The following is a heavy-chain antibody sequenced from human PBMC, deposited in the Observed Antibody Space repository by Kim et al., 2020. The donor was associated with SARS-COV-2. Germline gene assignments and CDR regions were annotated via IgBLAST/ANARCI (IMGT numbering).Heavy chain of an antibody. CDR3: ARDLGYDILTGYPFYYYYGMDV. J-gene: IGHJ6*02. CDR1: GYTFTSYA. Sequence: ASVKVSCKASGYTFTSYAMHWVRQAPGQRLEWMGWINAGNGNTKYSQKFQGRVTITRDTSASTAYMELSSLRSEDTAVYYCARDLGYDILTGYPFYYYYGMDVWGQGTTVTVSS. V-gene: IGHV1-3*01. CDR2: INAGNGNT. D-gene: IGHD3-9*01.